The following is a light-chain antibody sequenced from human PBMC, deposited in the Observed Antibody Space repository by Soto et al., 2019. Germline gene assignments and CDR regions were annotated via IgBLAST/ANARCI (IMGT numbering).Light chain of an antibody. J-gene: IGKJ1*01. Sequence: EIVMTQSPVTLSVSPGDRVTLSCRAHQSVSTNLAWYQQKPGQAPRLLIHGASTRATGVPARFNGSGSGTEFTLTISSLQSEDFAVYYCQQYERWRTFGQGTKVDIK. V-gene: IGKV3-15*01. CDR2: GAS. CDR1: QSVSTN. CDR3: QQYERWRT.